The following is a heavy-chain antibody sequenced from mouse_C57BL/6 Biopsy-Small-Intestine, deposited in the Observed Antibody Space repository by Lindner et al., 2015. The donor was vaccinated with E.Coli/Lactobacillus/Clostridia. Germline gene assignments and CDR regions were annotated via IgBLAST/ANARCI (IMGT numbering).Heavy chain of an antibody. D-gene: IGHD4-1*01. CDR3: AREGYTGTRPFAY. V-gene: IGHV1-14*01. Sequence: VQLQESGAELAKPGASVKMSCKASGYTFTSYVMHWVKQKPGQGLEWIGYINPYNDGTKYNEKFKGKATLTSDKSSSTAYMELSSLTSEDSTVYYCAREGYTGTRPFAYWGQGTLVTVSA. CDR1: GYTFTSYV. J-gene: IGHJ3*01. CDR2: INPYNDGT.